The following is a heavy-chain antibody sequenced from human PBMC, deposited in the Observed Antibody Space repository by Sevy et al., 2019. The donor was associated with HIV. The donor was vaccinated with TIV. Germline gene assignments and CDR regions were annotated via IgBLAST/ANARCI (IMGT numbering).Heavy chain of an antibody. CDR3: ARPIMVRGVISSWFDP. J-gene: IGHJ5*02. Sequence: SETLSLTCTVSGGSISSYYWSWIRQPPGKGLEWIGYIYYSGSTNYNPSLKSRVTISVDTSKNQFSLKLSSVTAADTAVYYWARPIMVRGVISSWFDPWGQGTLVTVSS. CDR2: IYYSGST. D-gene: IGHD3-10*01. V-gene: IGHV4-59*01. CDR1: GGSISSYY.